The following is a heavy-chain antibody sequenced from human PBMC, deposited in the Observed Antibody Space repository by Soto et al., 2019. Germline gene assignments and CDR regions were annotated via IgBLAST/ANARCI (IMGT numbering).Heavy chain of an antibody. J-gene: IGHJ4*02. CDR1: GFTFSSYG. V-gene: IGHV3-33*01. Sequence: PGGSLRLSCAASGFTFSSYGMHWVRQAPGKGLEWVAVIWYDGSNKYYADSVKGRFTISRDNSKNTLYLQMNSLRAEDTAVYYCARDGAPRLGYFDCFVYWGQGTLVTVSS. D-gene: IGHD3-9*01. CDR3: ARDGAPRLGYFDCFVY. CDR2: IWYDGSNK.